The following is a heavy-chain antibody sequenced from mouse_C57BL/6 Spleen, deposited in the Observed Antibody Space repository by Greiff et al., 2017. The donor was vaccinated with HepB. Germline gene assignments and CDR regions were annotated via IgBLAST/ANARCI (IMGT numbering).Heavy chain of an antibody. D-gene: IGHD2-10*02. Sequence: EVKLMESGGGLVKPGGSLKLSCAASGFTFSSYTMSWVRQTPEKRLEWVATISGGGGNTYYPDSVKGRFTISRDNAKNTLYLQMSSLRSEDTALYYCARQGYGNYEGYYFDYWGQGTTLTVSS. CDR1: GFTFSSYT. CDR3: ARQGYGNYEGYYFDY. V-gene: IGHV5-9*01. CDR2: ISGGGGNT. J-gene: IGHJ2*01.